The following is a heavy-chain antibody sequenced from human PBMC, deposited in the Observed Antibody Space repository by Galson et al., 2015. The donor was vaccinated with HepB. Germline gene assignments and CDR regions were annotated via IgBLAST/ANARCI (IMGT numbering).Heavy chain of an antibody. J-gene: IGHJ3*02. CDR1: GFAFSNYG. CDR2: IWFDGSNK. Sequence: SLRLSCAASGFAFSNYGMHWVRQAPGEGLEWVAVIWFDGSNKDCLDSVRGRFTISRDNSKNMLFLEMNSLRDEDTATYYCARSPSSSWGDGFDIWGQGTMVTVSS. D-gene: IGHD6-13*01. CDR3: ARSPSSSWGDGFDI. V-gene: IGHV3-33*01.